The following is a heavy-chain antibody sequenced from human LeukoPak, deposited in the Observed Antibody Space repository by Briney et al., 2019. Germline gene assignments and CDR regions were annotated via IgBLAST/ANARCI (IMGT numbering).Heavy chain of an antibody. J-gene: IGHJ4*02. CDR2: ISSSSSYI. CDR1: GFTFSSYS. CDR3: ARDRLPRDGYNEVFDY. Sequence: GGSLLLSCAASGFTFSSYSMNWGRQAPGKGLEWVSSISSSSSYIYYADSVKGRFTISRDNAKNSLYLQMNSLRAEDTAVYYCARDRLPRDGYNEVFDYWGQGTLVTVSS. V-gene: IGHV3-21*01. D-gene: IGHD5-24*01.